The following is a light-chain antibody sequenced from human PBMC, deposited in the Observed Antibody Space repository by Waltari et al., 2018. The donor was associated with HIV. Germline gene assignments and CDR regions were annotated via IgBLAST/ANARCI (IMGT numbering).Light chain of an antibody. CDR2: DCT. Sequence: QPVVTQEPSLTVSPGGTVTLTCASSAGVVTRGHCPHWFQQRPGQAPKTLIFDCTNRDSWTPGRFSGSVLEDKAALTLTGAQVEDEADYCCLLAFDGDLLFGGGTKLTVL. J-gene: IGLJ2*01. CDR1: AGVVTRGHC. V-gene: IGLV7-46*01. CDR3: LLAFDGDLL.